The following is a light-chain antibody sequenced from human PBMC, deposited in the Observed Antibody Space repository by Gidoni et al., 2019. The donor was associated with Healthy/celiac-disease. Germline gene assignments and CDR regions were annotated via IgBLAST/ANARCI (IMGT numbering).Light chain of an antibody. Sequence: SYELTQPPSVSVSPGQTASITCSGDKLGDKYACWYQQKPGQSPVLVIYQDSKRPSGIPERFSGYNSGNTATLTISGTQAMDEADYYCQAWDSSTLVVFGGGTKLTGL. V-gene: IGLV3-1*01. CDR2: QDS. CDR1: KLGDKY. CDR3: QAWDSSTLVV. J-gene: IGLJ2*01.